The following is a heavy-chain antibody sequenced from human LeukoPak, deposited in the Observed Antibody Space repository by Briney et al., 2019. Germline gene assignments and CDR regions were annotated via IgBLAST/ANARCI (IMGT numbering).Heavy chain of an antibody. CDR2: INSDGSTT. Sequence: PGGSLRLSCAASGFTFSSFDMHWVRQPTGEGREWVSRINSDGSTTTYAASVKGRFTLSRHNANNTLYLQLNSLRAEHTAVYYCASETRAGGPGHFDYWGQGTLVTVSS. CDR1: GFTFSSFD. V-gene: IGHV3-74*01. J-gene: IGHJ4*02. D-gene: IGHD2-8*02. CDR3: ASETRAGGPGHFDY.